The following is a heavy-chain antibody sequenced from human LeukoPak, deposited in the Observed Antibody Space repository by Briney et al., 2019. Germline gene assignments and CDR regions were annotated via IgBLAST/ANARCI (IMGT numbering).Heavy chain of an antibody. CDR1: GGSISSYY. D-gene: IGHD3-9*01. CDR2: IYTSGST. Sequence: SETLSLTCTVCGGSISSYYWSWIRQPAGKGLEWIGRIYTSGSTNYNPSLKSRVTISVDTSKNQFSLKLSSVTAADTAVYYCARDLYDILTGYYYYMDVWGKGTTVTVSS. J-gene: IGHJ6*03. CDR3: ARDLYDILTGYYYYMDV. V-gene: IGHV4-4*07.